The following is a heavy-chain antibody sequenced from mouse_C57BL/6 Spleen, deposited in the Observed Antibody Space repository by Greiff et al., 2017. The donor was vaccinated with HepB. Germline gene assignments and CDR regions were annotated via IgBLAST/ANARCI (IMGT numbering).Heavy chain of an antibody. CDR1: GYTFTSYW. V-gene: IGHV1-64*01. Sequence: VQLQQSGAELVKPGASVKLSCKASGYTFTSYWMHWVKQRPGQGLEWIGMIHPNSGSTNYNEKFKSKATLTVENSSSKAYMQLSSLTSEDSAVYYCARRTLVDYWGQGTTLTVSS. CDR3: ARRTLVDY. CDR2: IHPNSGST. J-gene: IGHJ2*01.